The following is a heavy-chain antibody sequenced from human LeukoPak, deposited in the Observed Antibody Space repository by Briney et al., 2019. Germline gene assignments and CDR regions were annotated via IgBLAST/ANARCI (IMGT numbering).Heavy chain of an antibody. CDR2: IYYSGST. J-gene: IGHJ4*02. D-gene: IGHD3/OR15-3a*01. CDR1: GGSISSSSYY. CDR3: ASPSDTVSYDLPYFDY. Sequence: PSETLPLTCTVSGGSISSSSYYWGWIRQPPGKGLEWIGSIYYSGSTYYNPSLKSRVTISVDTSKNQFSLKLSSVTAADTAVYYCASPSDTVSYDLPYFDYWGQGTLVTVSS. V-gene: IGHV4-39*01.